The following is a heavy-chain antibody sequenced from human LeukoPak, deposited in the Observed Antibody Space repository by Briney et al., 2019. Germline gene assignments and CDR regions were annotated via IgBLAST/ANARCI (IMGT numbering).Heavy chain of an antibody. CDR1: GGSFSGYY. CDR2: INHSGST. CDR3: ARGGYDFWSGFAFDI. V-gene: IGHV4-34*01. J-gene: IGHJ3*02. Sequence: SETLSLTCAVYGGSFSGYYWSWIRQPPGKGLEWIGEINHSGSTNYNPSLKSRVTISVATSKNQFSLKLSSVTAADTAVYYCARGGYDFWSGFAFDIWGQGTMVTVSS. D-gene: IGHD3-3*01.